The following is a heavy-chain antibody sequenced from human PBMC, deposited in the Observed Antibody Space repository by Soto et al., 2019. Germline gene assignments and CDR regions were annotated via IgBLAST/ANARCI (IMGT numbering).Heavy chain of an antibody. D-gene: IGHD1-1*01. CDR1: GFSLTTRGVG. Sequence: QITLKESGPTLVKPTQPLTLTCTFSGFSLTTRGVGVGWIRQPPGKALEWLALIYWDDDKRYSPSLKSRLTITKDTSKNQVVLTLTNMDPVDTATYYCAHVPGAGQLLYSYYDYMDVWGKGATVAVS. CDR2: IYWDDDK. CDR3: AHVPGAGQLLYSYYDYMDV. J-gene: IGHJ6*03. V-gene: IGHV2-5*02.